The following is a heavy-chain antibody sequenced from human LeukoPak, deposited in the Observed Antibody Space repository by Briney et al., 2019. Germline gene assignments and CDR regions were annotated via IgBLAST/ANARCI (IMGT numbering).Heavy chain of an antibody. J-gene: IGHJ6*03. CDR3: ARDHGPYYGDYGGFYYYYYMDV. CDR2: INPNSGGT. V-gene: IGHV1-2*02. Sequence: GASVKVSCKASGYTFTGYYMHWVRQAPGQGLEWMGWINPNSGGTNYAQKLQGRVTMTTDTSTSTAYMELRSLRSDDTAVYYCARDHGPYYGDYGGFYYYYYMDVWGKGTTVTVSS. D-gene: IGHD4-17*01. CDR1: GYTFTGYY.